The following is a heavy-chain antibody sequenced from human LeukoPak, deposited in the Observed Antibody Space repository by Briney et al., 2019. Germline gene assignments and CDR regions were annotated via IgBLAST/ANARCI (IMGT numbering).Heavy chain of an antibody. CDR2: MNPNSGNT. Sequence: ASVKVSCKASGYTFTSYDINWVRQATGQGLEWMGWMNPNSGNTGYAQKFQGRVTMTRNTSISTAYMELSSLRSEDTAVYYCARTKLDIVVVVAAKIDAFDIWGHGTMVTVSS. CDR1: GYTFTSYD. V-gene: IGHV1-8*01. CDR3: ARTKLDIVVVVAAKIDAFDI. D-gene: IGHD2-15*01. J-gene: IGHJ3*02.